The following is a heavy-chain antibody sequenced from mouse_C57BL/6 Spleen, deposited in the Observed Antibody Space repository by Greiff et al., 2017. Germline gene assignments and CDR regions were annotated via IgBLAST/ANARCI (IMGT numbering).Heavy chain of an antibody. CDR1: GFTFSSYG. CDR2: ISSGGSYT. D-gene: IGHD2-2*01. CDR3: ARRRGYGYDDAMDY. J-gene: IGHJ4*01. V-gene: IGHV5-6*01. Sequence: VQLKQSGGDLVKPGGSLKLSCAASGFTFSSYGMSWVRQTPDKRLEWVATISSGGSYTYYPDSVKGRFTISRDNAKNTLYLQMSSLKSEDTAMYYCARRRGYGYDDAMDYWGQGTSVTVSS.